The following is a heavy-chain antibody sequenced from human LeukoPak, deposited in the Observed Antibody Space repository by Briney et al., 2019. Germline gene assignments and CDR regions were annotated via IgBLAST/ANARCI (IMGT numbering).Heavy chain of an antibody. CDR1: GFTLEDYA. CDR3: ATGDSLYCGGACYLDY. CDR2: MSWHSGSI. D-gene: IGHD2-21*02. J-gene: IGHJ4*02. Sequence: RGRCLRLSSTASGFTLEDYAMHWVRQAAGHRVEGGAGMSWHSGSIAHAESLQGRFTISRDNADKTPYLPIDSLRAEDTALCSCATGDSLYCGGACYLDYWGQGSLVTVSS. V-gene: IGHV3-9*01.